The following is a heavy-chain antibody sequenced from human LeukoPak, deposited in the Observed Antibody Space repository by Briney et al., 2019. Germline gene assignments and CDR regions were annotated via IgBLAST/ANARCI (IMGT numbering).Heavy chain of an antibody. CDR3: ARGHCTSGSCSRWFDP. V-gene: IGHV4-61*02. J-gene: IGHJ5*02. CDR2: IYNSGST. CDR1: GASISSGSYS. D-gene: IGHD2-15*01. Sequence: SETLSLTCTVSGASISSGSYSWSWIRQPAGKGLEWIGRIYNSGSTNYNPSLKSRVTISVDTSKNQFSLKLSSVTAADTAVYYCARGHCTSGSCSRWFDPWGQGTLVTVSS.